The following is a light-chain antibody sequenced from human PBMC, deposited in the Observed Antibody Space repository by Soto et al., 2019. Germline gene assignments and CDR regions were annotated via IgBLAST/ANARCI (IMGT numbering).Light chain of an antibody. Sequence: QSVLTQPPSASGSPGQSVTISCTGTSSDVGGYNYVSWYQQHPGKAPKLMISEVSKRPSGVPDRFSGSKSGNTASLTVSGLQAEDEADYYCSSYAGSNIAVFGGGTKLTVL. CDR3: SSYAGSNIAV. CDR1: SSDVGGYNY. V-gene: IGLV2-8*01. CDR2: EVS. J-gene: IGLJ2*01.